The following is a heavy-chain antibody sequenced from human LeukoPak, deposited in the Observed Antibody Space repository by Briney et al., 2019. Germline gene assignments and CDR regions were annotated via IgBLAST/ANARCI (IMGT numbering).Heavy chain of an antibody. CDR2: ISDSGTSI. CDR1: GFTFSSYE. V-gene: IGHV3-48*03. J-gene: IGHJ4*02. Sequence: GGSLRLSCAASGFTFSSYEMNWVRQAPGKGLEWVSYISDSGTSIYYADSVKGRFTISRDNAKNSLYVQMNSLRAEDTAVYYCVRASTSLWGQGTLVTVSS. CDR3: VRASTSL.